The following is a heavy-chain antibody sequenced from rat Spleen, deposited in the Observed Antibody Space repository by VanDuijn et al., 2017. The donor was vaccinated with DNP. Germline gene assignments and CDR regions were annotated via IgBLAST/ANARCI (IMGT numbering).Heavy chain of an antibody. D-gene: IGHD1-3*01. CDR1: GFSICDYY. V-gene: IGHV5-22*01. Sequence: EVQLVESGGGVVQPGRPLTLSCAASGFSICDYYIAWVRQTTTKGLEWVAYINYDGGNTYSGDSVEGRFTMSRDDATNILDLQMNSLRSEDMATYYCARHVLPLRVWDYWGQGVMVTVSS. CDR3: ARHVLPLRVWDY. J-gene: IGHJ2*01. CDR2: INYDGGNT.